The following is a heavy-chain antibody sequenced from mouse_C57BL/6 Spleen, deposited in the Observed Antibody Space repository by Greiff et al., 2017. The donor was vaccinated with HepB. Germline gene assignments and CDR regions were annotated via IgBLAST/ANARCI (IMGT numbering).Heavy chain of an antibody. J-gene: IGHJ2*01. D-gene: IGHD2-4*01. CDR3: ARDDYDEASFDY. Sequence: QVQLQQPGAELVKPGASVKMSCKASGYTFTSYWITWVKQRPGQGLEWIGDIYPGSGSTNYNEKFKSKATLTVDTSSSTAYMQLSSLTSEDSAVYYGARDDYDEASFDYWGQGTTLTVSS. V-gene: IGHV1-55*01. CDR2: IYPGSGST. CDR1: GYTFTSYW.